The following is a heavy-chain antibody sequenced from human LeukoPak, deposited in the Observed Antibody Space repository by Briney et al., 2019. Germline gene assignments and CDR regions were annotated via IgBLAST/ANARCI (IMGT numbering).Heavy chain of an antibody. CDR2: INHSGST. V-gene: IGHV4-34*01. D-gene: IGHD6-13*01. CDR3: ARGRPQRAKSSPRQIYYMDV. Sequence: SETLSLTCGVYGGSFSGYYWSWIRQPPGKGLEWIGEINHSGSTNYNPSLKSRVTISVDTSKNQFSLKLSSVTAADTAVYYCARGRPQRAKSSPRQIYYMDVWGKGTTVTVSS. J-gene: IGHJ6*03. CDR1: GGSFSGYY.